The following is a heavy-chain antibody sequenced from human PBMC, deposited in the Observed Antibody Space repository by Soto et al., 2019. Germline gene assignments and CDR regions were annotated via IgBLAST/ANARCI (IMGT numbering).Heavy chain of an antibody. D-gene: IGHD3-22*01. J-gene: IGHJ4*02. CDR1: GYTFITYG. CDR2: ISTYNGNT. V-gene: IGHV1-18*01. Sequence: QVQLVQSGAEVKKPGASVKVSCKASGYTFITYGVSWVRQAPGQGLDWLGWISTYNGNTRYAERLPGRVTMTTDTTTNTAYMELRTLRSDDTAVYYCARGPTDYYDNSANYILDYWGQGALVTVSS. CDR3: ARGPTDYYDNSANYILDY.